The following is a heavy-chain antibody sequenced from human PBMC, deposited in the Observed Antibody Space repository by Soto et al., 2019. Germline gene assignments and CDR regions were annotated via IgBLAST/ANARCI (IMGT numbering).Heavy chain of an antibody. J-gene: IGHJ6*02. CDR2: ISSGGGTT. Sequence: DEQLVESGGGSLQPGGSLRLSCAASGFSFRNYAMTWVRQSPGKGLEWVSLISSGGGTTNYADAVKGRFSISRDNSQNMLYLQLNGLRGEDTALYYCAKLKGGLGRFYCMEAWGQGPIVSVSS. V-gene: IGHV3-23*04. CDR1: GFSFRNYA. CDR3: AKLKGGLGRFYCMEA. D-gene: IGHD3-3*01.